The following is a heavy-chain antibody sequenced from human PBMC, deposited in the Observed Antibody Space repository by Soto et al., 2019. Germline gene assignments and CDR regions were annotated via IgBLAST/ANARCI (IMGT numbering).Heavy chain of an antibody. CDR2: IYHSGST. J-gene: IGHJ6*02. V-gene: IGHV4-30-2*01. D-gene: IGHD6-13*01. Sequence: SETLSLTCAVSGGSISSGGYSWSWIRQPPGKGLEWIGYIYHSGSTYYNPSLKSRVTISVDRSKNQFSLKLSSVTAADTAVYYCARVAYSSSWSGYYYYGMDVWVQGTTVTVSS. CDR3: ARVAYSSSWSGYYYYGMDV. CDR1: GGSISSGGYS.